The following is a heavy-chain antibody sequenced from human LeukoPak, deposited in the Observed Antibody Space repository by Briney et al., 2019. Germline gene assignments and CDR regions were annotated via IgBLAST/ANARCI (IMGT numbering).Heavy chain of an antibody. Sequence: GGSVRLSCSASGFTFSSYWMSWVRQAPGKGLAWVAFIRYDGSNKYYADSVKRRFTISRDNSKNTLYLQMNSLRAEDTAVYYCAKVKGIAAAGTPWGDAFDIWGQGTMVTVSS. CDR2: IRYDGSNK. CDR1: GFTFSSYW. J-gene: IGHJ3*02. D-gene: IGHD6-13*01. V-gene: IGHV3-30*02. CDR3: AKVKGIAAAGTPWGDAFDI.